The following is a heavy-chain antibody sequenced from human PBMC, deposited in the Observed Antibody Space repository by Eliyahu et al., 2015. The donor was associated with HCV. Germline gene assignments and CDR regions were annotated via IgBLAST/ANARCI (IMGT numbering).Heavy chain of an antibody. V-gene: IGHV4-39*07. J-gene: IGHJ4*02. CDR3: ARAEEFLEWLLTLSYYFDY. D-gene: IGHD3-3*01. Sequence: QLQLQESGPGLVKPSETLSLTCTVSGGSIXSXXYYWGWIRQXPGKGLEWXGSIYYSGSTYYNPSLKSRVTISVDTSKNQFXLKLSSVTAADTAVYYCARAEEFLEWLLTLSYYFDYWGQGTLVTVSS. CDR2: IYYSGST. CDR1: GGSIXSXXYY.